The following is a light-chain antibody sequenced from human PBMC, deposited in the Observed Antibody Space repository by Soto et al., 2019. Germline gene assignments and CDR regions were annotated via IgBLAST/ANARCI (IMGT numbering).Light chain of an antibody. V-gene: IGKV1-39*01. CDR2: VAS. CDR1: QSISRF. CDR3: QQSYSTPWT. Sequence: DIQMTQSPSSLSASVGDRVTVTCRASQSISRFLNWFQQKPEKAPKLLIYVASTLRSGVPSRFSGSGSGTDFTLTISSLQPEDFATYYCQQSYSTPWTFGQGTKVDIK. J-gene: IGKJ1*01.